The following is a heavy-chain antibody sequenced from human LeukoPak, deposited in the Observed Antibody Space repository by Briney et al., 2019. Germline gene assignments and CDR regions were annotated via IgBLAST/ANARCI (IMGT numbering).Heavy chain of an antibody. CDR3: AKGYYGDYHYGMDV. D-gene: IGHD4-17*01. J-gene: IGHJ6*02. CDR2: ISWDGGST. Sequence: PGGSLRLSCAASGFTFDDYAMHWVRQAPGKGLEWVSLISWDGGSTYYADSVKGRFTTSRDNSKNSLYLQMNSLRAEDTALYYCAKGYYGDYHYGMDVWGQGTTVTVSS. CDR1: GFTFDDYA. V-gene: IGHV3-43D*03.